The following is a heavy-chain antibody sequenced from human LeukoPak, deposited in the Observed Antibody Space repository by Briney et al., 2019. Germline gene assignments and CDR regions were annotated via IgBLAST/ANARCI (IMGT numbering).Heavy chain of an antibody. V-gene: IGHV1-18*01. D-gene: IGHD3-3*01. CDR2: ISAYNGNT. Sequence: ASVKVSCKASGYTFTSYGISWVRQAPGQGLEWMGWISAYNGNTNYAQKLQGRVTMTTDTSTSTAYMELRSLRSDDTAVYYCARVTIFGVVIEGALDYWGQGTLVTVSS. CDR3: ARVTIFGVVIEGALDY. CDR1: GYTFTSYG. J-gene: IGHJ4*02.